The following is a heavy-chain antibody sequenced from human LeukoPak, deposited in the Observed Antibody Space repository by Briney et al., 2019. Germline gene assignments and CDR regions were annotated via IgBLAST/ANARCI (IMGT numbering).Heavy chain of an antibody. CDR3: ARQVAMITFGGVIAAYFDY. CDR2: LYYSGST. D-gene: IGHD3-16*02. V-gene: IGHV4-39*01. J-gene: IGHJ4*02. CDR1: DDSISSSTYY. Sequence: PSETLSLTCIISDDSISSSTYYWGWIRQPPGKGLEWIGTLYYSGSTYYNPSLKSRVTISVDTSKNQFSLKLSSVTAADTAVYYCARQVAMITFGGVIAAYFDYWGQGTLVTVSS.